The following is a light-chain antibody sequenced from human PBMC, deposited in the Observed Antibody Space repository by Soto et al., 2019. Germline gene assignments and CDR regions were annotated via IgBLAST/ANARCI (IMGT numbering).Light chain of an antibody. J-gene: IGKJ2*01. CDR3: QQYGSSPSYT. V-gene: IGKV3-20*01. Sequence: EIVLTQSPGTLSLSPGERATLSCRASQSGSSSPYLAWYQQKPGQAPRLLIYGASSSATGIPDRFSGSGSGTDFNLNISRLEPEDFAVYYCQQYGSSPSYTFGQGTKLEIK. CDR2: GAS. CDR1: QSGSSSPY.